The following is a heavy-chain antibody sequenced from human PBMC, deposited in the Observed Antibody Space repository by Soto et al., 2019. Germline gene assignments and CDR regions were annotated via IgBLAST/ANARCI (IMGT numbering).Heavy chain of an antibody. D-gene: IGHD6-13*01. V-gene: IGHV1-69*02. CDR3: ARGIAAAGTSHNWFDP. CDR2: IIPILGIA. CDR1: GGTFSSYT. Sequence: SVKVSCKASGGTFSSYTISWVRQAPGQGLEWMGRIIPILGIANYAQKFQGRVTITADKSTSTAYMELSSLRSEDTAVYYCARGIAAAGTSHNWFDPWGQGTLVTVSS. J-gene: IGHJ5*02.